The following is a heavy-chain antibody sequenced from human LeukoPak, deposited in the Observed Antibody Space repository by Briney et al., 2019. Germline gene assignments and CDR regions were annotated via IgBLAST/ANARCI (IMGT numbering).Heavy chain of an antibody. CDR3: AHGLSGKGFNY. D-gene: IGHD3-10*01. J-gene: IGHJ4*02. CDR2: TYYRSKSYN. Sequence: SQTLSLTCAISGDTVSSESGAWHWITPSQSLGLDWLGRTYYRSKSYNDYALSVKSRITINPDTSKNQFSLQLNSVTPEDTAVYYCAHGLSGKGFNYWGQGTLVTVSS. V-gene: IGHV6-1*01. CDR1: GDTVSSESGA.